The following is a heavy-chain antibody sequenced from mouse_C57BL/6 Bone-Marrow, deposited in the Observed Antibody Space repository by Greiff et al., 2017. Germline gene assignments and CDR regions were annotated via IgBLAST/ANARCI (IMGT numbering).Heavy chain of an antibody. J-gene: IGHJ2*01. V-gene: IGHV5-4*01. CDR2: ISDGGSYT. CDR1: GFTFSSYA. CDR3: AREGAGDY. Sequence: EVKLQESGGGLVKPGGSLKLSCAASGFTFSSYAMSWVRQTPEKRLEWVATISDGGSYTYYPDNVKGRFTISRDNAKNNLYLQMSHLKSEDTAMXYCAREGAGDYWGQGTTLTVSS.